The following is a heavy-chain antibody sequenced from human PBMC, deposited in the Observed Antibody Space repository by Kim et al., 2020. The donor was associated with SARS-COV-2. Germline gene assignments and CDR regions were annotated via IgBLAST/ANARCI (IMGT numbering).Heavy chain of an antibody. CDR3: ARETTSLRYSGYAGY. J-gene: IGHJ4*02. CDR2: IKQDGSEK. V-gene: IGHV3-7*01. Sequence: GGSLRLSCAASGFTFSSYWMSWVRQAPGKGLEWMANIKQDGSEKYYVDSVKGRFTISRDNAKNSLYLQMNSLRAEDTAVYYCARETTSLRYSGYAGYWGQGTLVTVSS. D-gene: IGHD5-12*01. CDR1: GFTFSSYW.